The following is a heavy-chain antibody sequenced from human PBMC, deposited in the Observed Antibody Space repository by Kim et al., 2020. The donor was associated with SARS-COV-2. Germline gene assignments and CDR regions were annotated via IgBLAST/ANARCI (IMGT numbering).Heavy chain of an antibody. CDR2: IYYSGST. D-gene: IGHD3-22*01. CDR3: ARTYDSSGYYLDY. CDR1: GGSISSGCYY. V-gene: IGHV4-31*03. Sequence: SETLSLTCTVSGGSISSGCYYWSWIRQHPGKGLEWIGYIYYSGSTYYHPSLKSRVTISVDTSKNQFSLKLSSVTAADTAVYYCARTYDSSGYYLDYWGQGTLVTVSS. J-gene: IGHJ4*02.